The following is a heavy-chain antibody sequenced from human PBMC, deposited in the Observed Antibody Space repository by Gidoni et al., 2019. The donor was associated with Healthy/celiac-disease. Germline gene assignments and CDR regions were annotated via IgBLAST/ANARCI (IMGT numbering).Heavy chain of an antibody. D-gene: IGHD6-6*01. CDR3: ARDAAYSSSLRGTENWFDP. Sequence: QVQLQQWGAGLLKPSETLSLTCAVYGGSFSGYYWSWIRQPPGKGLEWIGEINHSGSTNYNPSLKSRVTISVDTSKNQFSLKLSSVTAADTAVYYCARDAAYSSSLRGTENWFDPWGQGTLVTVSS. J-gene: IGHJ5*02. CDR2: INHSGST. CDR1: GGSFSGYY. V-gene: IGHV4-34*01.